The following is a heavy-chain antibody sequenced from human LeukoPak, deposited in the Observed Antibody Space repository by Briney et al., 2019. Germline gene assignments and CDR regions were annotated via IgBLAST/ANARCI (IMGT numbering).Heavy chain of an antibody. J-gene: IGHJ4*02. CDR2: TYYRSKWHN. V-gene: IGHV6-1*01. Sequence: SQTLSLTCAISGDSVSSNSAAWNWIRQSPSRGLEWLGRTYYRSKWHNDYAVSVKSRITINPDTSKNQFSLQLNSVTPEDTAVYYCARAGRDGYNYGVYYFDYWGQGTLVTVSS. D-gene: IGHD5-12*01. CDR3: ARAGRDGYNYGVYYFDY. CDR1: GDSVSSNSAA.